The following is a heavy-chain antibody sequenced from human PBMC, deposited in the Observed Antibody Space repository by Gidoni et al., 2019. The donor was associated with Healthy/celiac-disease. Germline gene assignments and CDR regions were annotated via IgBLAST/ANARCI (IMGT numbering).Heavy chain of an antibody. CDR1: GYTFTGYY. D-gene: IGHD6-13*01. V-gene: IGHV1-2*02. CDR3: ARATYSSSWSDY. J-gene: IGHJ4*02. CDR2: ITPNSGGT. Sequence: QVQLVQSGAEVKQPGASVTVSCKASGYTFTGYYMHWVRQAPGQGLEWMGWITPNSGGTNYAQKFQGRVTMTRDTSISTAYMELSRLRSDDTAVYYCARATYSSSWSDYWGQGTLVTVSS.